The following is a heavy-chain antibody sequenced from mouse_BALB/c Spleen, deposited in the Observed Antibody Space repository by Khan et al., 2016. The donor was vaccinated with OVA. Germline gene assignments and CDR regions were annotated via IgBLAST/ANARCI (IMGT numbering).Heavy chain of an antibody. V-gene: IGHV3-2*02. Sequence: EVQLQESGPGLVKPSQSLSLTCTVTGYSITRDYAWNWIRQFPGNKLEWMGYISNSGITSYNPSLKSRLSITRATSKTQFFLQLNSLTTEDPATYYWTSELGRYDAVDYGGRGTSVTASA. CDR3: TSELGRYDAVDY. D-gene: IGHD4-1*01. CDR2: ISNSGIT. J-gene: IGHJ4*01. CDR1: GYSITRDYA.